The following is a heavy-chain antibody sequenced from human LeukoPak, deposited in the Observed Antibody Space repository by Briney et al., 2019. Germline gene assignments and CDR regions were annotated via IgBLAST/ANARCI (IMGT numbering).Heavy chain of an antibody. J-gene: IGHJ4*02. CDR2: ISSGSTTI. D-gene: IGHD6-19*01. Sequence: PGGSLRLSCAISGFTLSSYSMNWVRQAPGKGLEWVSYISSGSTTIYYADSVKGRFTISRDNAKNSLYLQMNSLRAEDTAVYYCARDVEQWLVRVYYFDYWRQGTLVTVSS. CDR3: ARDVEQWLVRVYYFDY. CDR1: GFTLSSYS. V-gene: IGHV3-48*01.